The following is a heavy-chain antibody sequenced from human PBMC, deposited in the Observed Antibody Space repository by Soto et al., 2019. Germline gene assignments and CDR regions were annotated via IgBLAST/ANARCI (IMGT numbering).Heavy chain of an antibody. CDR1: GGSFSGYY. V-gene: IGHV4-34*01. CDR2: INHSGST. Sequence: SETLSLTCAVYGGSFSGYYWSWIRQPPGKGLEWIGEINHSGSTNYNPSLKSRVTISVDTSKNQFSLKLSSVTAADTAVYYCARPYGSGSQPLFFDYWGQGTLVTAPQ. D-gene: IGHD3-10*01. J-gene: IGHJ4*02. CDR3: ARPYGSGSQPLFFDY.